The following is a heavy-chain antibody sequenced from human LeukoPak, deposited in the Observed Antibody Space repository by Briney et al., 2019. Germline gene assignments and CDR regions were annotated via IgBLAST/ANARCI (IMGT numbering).Heavy chain of an antibody. CDR1: GFTFSSYA. Sequence: GSLRLSCAASGFTFSSYAMSWVRQAPGKGLEWIGYIYYSGSTNYNPSLKSRVTISVDTSKNQFSLKLSSVTAADTAVYYCARDTAVFYDSSGYSRGSWFDPWGQGTLVTVSS. CDR3: ARDTAVFYDSSGYSRGSWFDP. D-gene: IGHD3-22*01. V-gene: IGHV4-59*01. CDR2: IYYSGST. J-gene: IGHJ5*02.